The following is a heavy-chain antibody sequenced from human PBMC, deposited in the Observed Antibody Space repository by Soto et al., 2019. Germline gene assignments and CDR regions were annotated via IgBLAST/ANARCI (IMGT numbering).Heavy chain of an antibody. V-gene: IGHV3-23*01. CDR1: GFTFDNYA. CDR3: ARSLDVFLWLGELLSLGFDS. CDR2: ISATGGST. Sequence: EVQLMESGGGLVQPGGSLRPSCAASGFTFDNYAMNWVRQAPGKGLEWVSGISATGGSTYYAASVRGRFGISRDNSKNTLDLQMNSLRAEDTAVYYCARSLDVFLWLGELLSLGFDSWGQGTLVTASS. D-gene: IGHD3-10*01. J-gene: IGHJ4*02.